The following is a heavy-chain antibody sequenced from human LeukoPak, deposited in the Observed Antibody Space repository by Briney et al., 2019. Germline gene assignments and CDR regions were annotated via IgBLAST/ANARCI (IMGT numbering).Heavy chain of an antibody. V-gene: IGHV4-59*08. CDR3: ARQYYYDGSGPFQH. CDR2: IYYSGSTY. Sequence: SETLSLTCTVSGGSISSYYWSWIRQPPGKGLEWIGYIYYSGSTYYYNPHLKRRVTMSVDTSKNQFSLKLSSVTAADTALYYCARQYYYDGSGPFQHWGQGTLVTVSS. CDR1: GGSISSYY. J-gene: IGHJ1*01. D-gene: IGHD3-22*01.